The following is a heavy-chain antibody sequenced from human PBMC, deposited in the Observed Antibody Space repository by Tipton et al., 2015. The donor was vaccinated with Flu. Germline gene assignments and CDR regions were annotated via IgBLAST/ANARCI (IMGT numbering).Heavy chain of an antibody. CDR1: GGSISSYY. D-gene: IGHD4-11*01. J-gene: IGHJ5*02. Sequence: TLSLTCTVSGGSISSYYWSWIRQPPGKGLEWIGYIYYTGSTNYNPSLKSRVTISVDTSKNQFSLRVSSVTAADTAVYYCARRDYSNYVSDPKNWFDPWGQGTLVTVSS. V-gene: IGHV4-59*08. CDR2: IYYTGST. CDR3: ARRDYSNYVSDPKNWFDP.